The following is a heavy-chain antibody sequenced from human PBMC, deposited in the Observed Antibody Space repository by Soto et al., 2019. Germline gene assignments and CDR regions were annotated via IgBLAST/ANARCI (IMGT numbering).Heavy chain of an antibody. CDR3: ARDRMRGYDPYFDY. CDR1: GGSISSGGYY. D-gene: IGHD5-12*01. CDR2: IDDRGST. Sequence: SETLSLTRTVSGGSISSGGYYWTWIRQLPGKGLEWIGYIDDRGSTYYNPSLKSRVTISVDTSKNQFSLRLSSVTAADTAMFYCARDRMRGYDPYFDYWGQGTLVTVSS. J-gene: IGHJ4*02. V-gene: IGHV4-31*03.